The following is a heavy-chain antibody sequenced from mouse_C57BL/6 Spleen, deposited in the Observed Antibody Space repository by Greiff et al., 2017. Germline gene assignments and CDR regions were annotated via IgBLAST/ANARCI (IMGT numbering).Heavy chain of an antibody. Sequence: EVKLMESGEGLVKPGGSLKLSCAASGFTFSSYAMSWVRQTPEKRLEWVAYISSGGDYIYYADTVQGRFTISRDNARNTLYLQLSSLKSEDTAMYYCTRGGTVDWYFDVWGTGTTVTVSS. CDR3: TRGGTVDWYFDV. V-gene: IGHV5-9-1*02. CDR1: GFTFSSYA. D-gene: IGHD1-1*01. J-gene: IGHJ1*03. CDR2: ISSGGDYI.